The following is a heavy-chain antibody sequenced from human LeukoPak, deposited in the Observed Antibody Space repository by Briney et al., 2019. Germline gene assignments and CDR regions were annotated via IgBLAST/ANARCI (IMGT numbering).Heavy chain of an antibody. V-gene: IGHV3-7*03. CDR2: IKEDGSEK. CDR3: ARDWVAGVPFDAFDI. J-gene: IGHJ3*02. D-gene: IGHD3-10*01. Sequence: GGSLRLSCAASGFTLSSYWMSWVRQAPGKGLEWVANIKEDGSEKYYVDPVKGRFTISRDNAKNSLYLHMNSLTAEDTAMYYCARDWVAGVPFDAFDIWGQGTMVSVSS. CDR1: GFTLSSYW.